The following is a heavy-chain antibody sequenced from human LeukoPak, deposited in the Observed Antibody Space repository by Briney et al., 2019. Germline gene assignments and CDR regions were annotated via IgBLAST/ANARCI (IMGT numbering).Heavy chain of an antibody. Sequence: GGSLRLSCAASGFTFSSYWMSWVRQAPGKGLEWVANIKQVESEKYYVDSVKGRFTISRDNAKNSLYLQMNSLRAEDTAVYYCARGHVDTTMTGEFDYWGQGTLVTVSS. CDR3: ARGHVDTTMTGEFDY. J-gene: IGHJ4*02. CDR2: IKQVESEK. D-gene: IGHD5-18*01. CDR1: GFTFSSYW. V-gene: IGHV3-7*01.